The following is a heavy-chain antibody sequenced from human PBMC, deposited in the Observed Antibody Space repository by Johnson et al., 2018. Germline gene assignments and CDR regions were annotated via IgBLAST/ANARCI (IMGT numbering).Heavy chain of an antibody. CDR2: IDSTGSVI. CDR3: ARDACTGPFDD. Sequence: VQLQESGGGFVQPGESLRLSCRASGFTLSSYNMNWLRQAPGKRPEWISYIDSTGSVIFYADSVNGRFTISRDNAKFSVYLQMNSLRDEDTGVYYCARDACTGPFDDWGLGTLVTVSS. V-gene: IGHV3-48*02. D-gene: IGHD2-8*02. J-gene: IGHJ4*02. CDR1: GFTLSSYN.